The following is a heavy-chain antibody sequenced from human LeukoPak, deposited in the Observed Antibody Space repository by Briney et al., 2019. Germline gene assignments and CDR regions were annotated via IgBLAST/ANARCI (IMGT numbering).Heavy chain of an antibody. D-gene: IGHD3-22*01. CDR1: GYTFTSYG. CDR2: ISAYNGNT. CDR3: ARVEESSGYPYPDDY. Sequence: GASVEVSCKASGYTFTSYGISWVRQAPGQGLEWMGWISAYNGNTNYAQKLQGRVTMTTDTSTSTAYMELRSLRSDDTAVYYCARVEESSGYPYPDDYWGQGTLVTVSS. J-gene: IGHJ4*02. V-gene: IGHV1-18*01.